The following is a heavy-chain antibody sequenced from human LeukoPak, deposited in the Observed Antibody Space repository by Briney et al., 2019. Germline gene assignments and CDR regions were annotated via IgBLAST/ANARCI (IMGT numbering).Heavy chain of an antibody. CDR3: AKDPFYCTNGVCSQYYFDY. D-gene: IGHD2-8*01. V-gene: IGHV3-23*01. CDR1: GFTFSSYA. CDR2: ISGSGGRT. J-gene: IGHJ4*02. Sequence: GGSLRLSCAASGFTFSSYAMSWVRQAPGKGVEWVSAISGSGGRTYYADSVKGRFTISRDNSKNTLYLQMNSLRAEDTAVYYCAKDPFYCTNGVCSQYYFDYWGQGTLVTVSS.